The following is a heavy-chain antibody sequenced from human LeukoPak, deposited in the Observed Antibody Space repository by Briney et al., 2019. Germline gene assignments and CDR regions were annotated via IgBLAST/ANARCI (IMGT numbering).Heavy chain of an antibody. CDR1: GGSVSSGSYY. CDR3: AREGGYCSSTSCYAGWFDP. V-gene: IGHV4-61*01. Sequence: SETLSLTCTVSGGSVSSGSYYWSWIRQPPGKGLEWIGYIYYSGSTNYNPSLKSRVTISVDTSKNQFPLKLSSVTAADTAVYYCAREGGYCSSTSCYAGWFDPWGQGTLVTVSS. CDR2: IYYSGST. D-gene: IGHD2-2*01. J-gene: IGHJ5*02.